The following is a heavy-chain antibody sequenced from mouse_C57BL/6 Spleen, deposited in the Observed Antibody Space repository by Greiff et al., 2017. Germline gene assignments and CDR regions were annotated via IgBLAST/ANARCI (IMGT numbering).Heavy chain of an antibody. CDR3: ASIYYDPYYAMDY. V-gene: IGHV1-26*01. CDR1: GYTFTDYY. D-gene: IGHD2-4*01. Sequence: EVQLQQSGPELVKPGASVKISCKASGYTFTDYYMNWVKQSHGKSLEWIGDINPNNGGTSYNQKFKGKATLTVDKSSSTAYMELRSLTSEDSAVYYCASIYYDPYYAMDYWGQGTSVTVSS. CDR2: INPNNGGT. J-gene: IGHJ4*01.